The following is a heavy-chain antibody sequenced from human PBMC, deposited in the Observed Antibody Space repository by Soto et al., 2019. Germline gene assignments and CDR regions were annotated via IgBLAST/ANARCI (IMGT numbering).Heavy chain of an antibody. CDR2: IETDGSAA. CDR1: GFTFDSHW. V-gene: IGHV3-74*01. Sequence: VESGGVLVQPGGSLRLSCAASGFTFDSHWLHWVRQAPGEGRVWDSRIETDGSAAAYADSVKGRFTISRDNTKNTLYLQMNSLRAEDTAVYFCVRESGVAADCWGQGTLVTVS. J-gene: IGHJ4*02. CDR3: VRESGVAADC. D-gene: IGHD6-19*01.